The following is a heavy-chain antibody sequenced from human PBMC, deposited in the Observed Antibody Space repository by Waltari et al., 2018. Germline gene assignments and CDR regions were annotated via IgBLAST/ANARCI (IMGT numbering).Heavy chain of an antibody. D-gene: IGHD3-16*01. V-gene: IGHV4-38-2*01. J-gene: IGHJ5*02. CDR2: ILHDGSA. CDR3: VRGEYGGNSGKVDL. Sequence: QGQLRESGPGLVKPSEPMSLTCSVSGYSITTTDYWGWIRLPPGKWLECMGSILHDGSAYSNPSLNSRVIRSVDTSNNQFSLKLGAVTPGDTAVYYCVRGEYGGNSGKVDLWGPGTLVTVSS. CDR1: GYSITTTDY.